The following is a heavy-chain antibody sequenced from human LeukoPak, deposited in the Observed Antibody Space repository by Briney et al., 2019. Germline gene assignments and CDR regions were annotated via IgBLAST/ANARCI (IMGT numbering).Heavy chain of an antibody. Sequence: PGGSLRLSCAASEFSVGSNYVTWVRQAPGKGLEWVANIKQDGSEEYYVDSVKGRFTISRDNAKNSLFLQMNSLRAEDTAVYYCAKDLYLIFDYWGQGTLVTVSS. CDR1: EFSVGSNY. CDR2: IKQDGSEE. J-gene: IGHJ4*02. CDR3: AKDLYLIFDY. V-gene: IGHV3-7*01. D-gene: IGHD2-2*02.